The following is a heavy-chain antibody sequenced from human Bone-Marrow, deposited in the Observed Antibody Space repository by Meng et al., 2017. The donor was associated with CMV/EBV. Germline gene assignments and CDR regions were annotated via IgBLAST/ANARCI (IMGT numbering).Heavy chain of an antibody. CDR2: ISGSGGST. J-gene: IGHJ5*02. Sequence: FTVSSYAMSWVRQAPGKGLEWVSAISGSGGSTYYADSVKGRFTISRDNSKNTLYLQMNSLRAEDTAVYYCAKGAVLRFLEWLAGFDPWGQGTLVTVSS. CDR1: FTVSSYA. D-gene: IGHD3-3*01. CDR3: AKGAVLRFLEWLAGFDP. V-gene: IGHV3-23*01.